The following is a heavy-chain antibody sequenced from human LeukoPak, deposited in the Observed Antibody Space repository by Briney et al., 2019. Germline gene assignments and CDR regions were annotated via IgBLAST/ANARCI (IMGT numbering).Heavy chain of an antibody. D-gene: IGHD3-22*01. Sequence: SVKASCKALGGTFKNYAVSWVRQGPGQGPEWMGRSIPMLVIANYAQNFQGRVTITADKSTSTVYMELSSLRSEDTAVYYCASGTYYYDSGGYYEYFQQWGQGTRVTVSS. CDR3: ASGTYYYDSGGYYEYFQQ. CDR2: SIPMLVIA. J-gene: IGHJ1*01. CDR1: GGTFKNYA. V-gene: IGHV1-69*04.